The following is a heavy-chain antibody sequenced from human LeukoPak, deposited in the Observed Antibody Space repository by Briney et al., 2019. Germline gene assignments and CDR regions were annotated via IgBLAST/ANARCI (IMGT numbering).Heavy chain of an antibody. CDR3: ARAAGVVEGPDY. CDR1: GYTFTSYH. D-gene: IGHD2-15*01. J-gene: IGHJ4*02. V-gene: IGHV1-46*01. Sequence: ASVKVSCKASGYTFTSYHLHWVRQAPGQGLEWMGIINPSGGSPNYAQKFQGRVTMTRDMSTSTVYMELSSLRSDDTAVYYCARAAGVVEGPDYWGQGTLVTVSS. CDR2: INPSGGSP.